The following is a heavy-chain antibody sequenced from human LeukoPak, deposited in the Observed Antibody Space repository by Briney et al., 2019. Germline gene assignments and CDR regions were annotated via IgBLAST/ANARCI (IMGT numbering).Heavy chain of an antibody. CDR3: ARGGYGDALRRFDAFDI. Sequence: SETLSLTCTVSGGSISSSSYYWSWIRQPPGKGLEWIGEINHSGSTNYNPSLKSRVIISVDTSKNQFSLKLSSVTAADTAVYYCARGGYGDALRRFDAFDIWGQGTMVTVSS. CDR1: GGSISSSSYY. V-gene: IGHV4-39*07. CDR2: INHSGST. J-gene: IGHJ3*02. D-gene: IGHD4-17*01.